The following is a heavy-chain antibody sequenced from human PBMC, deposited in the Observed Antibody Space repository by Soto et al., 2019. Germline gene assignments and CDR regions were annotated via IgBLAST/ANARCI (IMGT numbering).Heavy chain of an antibody. D-gene: IGHD3-22*01. V-gene: IGHV4-4*07. J-gene: IGHJ4*02. CDR3: ARSGRSSGYLIFDY. CDR1: GGSISSYY. Sequence: SETLSLTCTVSGGSISSYYWSWIRQPAGKGLEWIGRIYTSGSTNYNPSLKSRVTMSVDTSKNQFSLKLSSVTVADTAVYYCARSGRSSGYLIFDYWGQGTLVTVSS. CDR2: IYTSGST.